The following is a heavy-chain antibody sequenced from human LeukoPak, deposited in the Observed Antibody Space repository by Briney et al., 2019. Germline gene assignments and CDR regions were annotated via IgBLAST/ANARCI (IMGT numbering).Heavy chain of an antibody. CDR2: IKQDGIEK. CDR1: GFTFSDDG. Sequence: GGSLRLSCAASGFTFSDDGMSWGGQAPGKGLEGGANIKQDGIEKHYVDSVKGRFTISRDNAKNSLYLPMTSLRVEATAVFYCARYNYGSGTSFDPWGQGTLVTVSS. CDR3: ARYNYGSGTSFDP. J-gene: IGHJ5*02. D-gene: IGHD3-10*01. V-gene: IGHV3-7*01.